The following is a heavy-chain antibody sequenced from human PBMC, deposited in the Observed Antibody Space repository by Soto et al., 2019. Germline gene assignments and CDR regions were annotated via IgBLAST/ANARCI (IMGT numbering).Heavy chain of an antibody. D-gene: IGHD3-16*01. J-gene: IGHJ6*03. CDR2: MYYSGRT. CDR1: GGSISGHY. V-gene: IGHV4-59*08. Sequence: QVQLQESGPGLVKPSETLSLSCSVFGGSISGHYWSWVRQTPGKGLEWIGYMYYSGRTKYNPSLTSRVTISVDTSKNHFSLTLTSVTAADTAVYYCARGPYYDLIWNYYYMDVWGKGTTVTVSS. CDR3: ARGPYYDLIWNYYYMDV.